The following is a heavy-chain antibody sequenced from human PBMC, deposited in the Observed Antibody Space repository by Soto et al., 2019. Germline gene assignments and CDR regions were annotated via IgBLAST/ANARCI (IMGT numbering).Heavy chain of an antibody. D-gene: IGHD3-16*01. Sequence: SGPTLVNPTQTLTLTCTFSGFSLSTSGMCVSWIRQPPGKALEWLARIDWDDDKYYRTSLKTRLTISKDTSKNQVVLTMTNMDPVDTATYYCARIVLGLWASERYYYYGRDVGGQGTTVTVSS. J-gene: IGHJ6*02. CDR2: IDWDDDK. CDR1: GFSLSTSGMC. CDR3: ARIVLGLWASERYYYYGRDV. V-gene: IGHV2-70*11.